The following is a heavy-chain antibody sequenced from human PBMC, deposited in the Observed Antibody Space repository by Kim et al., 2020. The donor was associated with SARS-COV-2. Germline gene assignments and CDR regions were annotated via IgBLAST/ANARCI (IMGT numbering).Heavy chain of an antibody. D-gene: IGHD6-13*01. CDR1: GGSISSYY. J-gene: IGHJ4*02. CDR2: IYYSGST. Sequence: SETLSLTCTVTGGSISSYYWSWIRQPPGKGLECIGYIYYSGSTNYNPSLKSRVTISVDTSKNQFSLKLSSVTAADTAVYYCARGGIAAAGTDWGQGTLVTVSS. V-gene: IGHV4-59*01. CDR3: ARGGIAAAGTD.